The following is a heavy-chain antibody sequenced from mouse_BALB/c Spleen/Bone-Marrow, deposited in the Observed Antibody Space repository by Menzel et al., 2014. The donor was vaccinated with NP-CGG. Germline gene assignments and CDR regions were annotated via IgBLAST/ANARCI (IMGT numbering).Heavy chain of an antibody. CDR2: INYSGFT. CDR3: AREDNYAFAY. CDR1: GCSITSDYA. J-gene: IGHJ3*01. D-gene: IGHD1-3*01. Sequence: EVHLVESGPGLAKPSQSLSLTCTVTGCSITSDYAWNWIRQFPGDKLEWMGYINYSGFTTYNPSLKSRISIIRDTSKNQFFLQLNSVTTEDTATYYCAREDNYAFAYWGQGTLVTVSA. V-gene: IGHV3-2*02.